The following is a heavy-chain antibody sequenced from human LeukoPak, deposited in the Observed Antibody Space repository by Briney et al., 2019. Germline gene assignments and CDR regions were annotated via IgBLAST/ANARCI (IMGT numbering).Heavy chain of an antibody. CDR1: GGSISSGSYY. Sequence: SETLSLTCTVSGGSISSGSYYCSWIRQPAGKGLEWIGRIYTSGSTNYNPSLKSRVTISVDTSKNQFSLKLSSVTAADTAVYYCARTGIAAAATDDAFDIWGQGTRVTVSS. V-gene: IGHV4-61*02. J-gene: IGHJ3*02. CDR3: ARTGIAAAATDDAFDI. CDR2: IYTSGST. D-gene: IGHD6-13*01.